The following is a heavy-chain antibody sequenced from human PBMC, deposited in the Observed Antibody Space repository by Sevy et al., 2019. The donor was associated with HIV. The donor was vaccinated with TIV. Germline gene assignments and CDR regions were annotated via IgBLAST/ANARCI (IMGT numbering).Heavy chain of an antibody. V-gene: IGHV3-30*04. CDR2: ISFDGRNE. CDR1: GFTFGNHA. Sequence: GGSLRLSCAASGFTFGNHAIHWVRQAPGKGLEWVAIISFDGRNERYADSVKGRFTISRDNSKNTVYLQMTRLRTEDVAVYYCARDHCTDGACFKSVYFDYWGQGTLVTVSS. J-gene: IGHJ4*01. D-gene: IGHD2-8*01. CDR3: ARDHCTDGACFKSVYFDY.